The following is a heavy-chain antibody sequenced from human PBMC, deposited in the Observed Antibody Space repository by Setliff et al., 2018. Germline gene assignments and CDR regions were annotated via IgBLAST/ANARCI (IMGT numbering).Heavy chain of an antibody. V-gene: IGHV1-69*05. CDR2: TIPLFGTT. CDR3: AREGVDTRSSTDYRYYMDV. CDR1: GGTFTYYG. J-gene: IGHJ6*03. D-gene: IGHD5-18*01. Sequence: SVKVSCKASGGTFTYYGVSWVRQAPGQGLEWMGGTIPLFGTTDYAQKFHGRLTIITDESTSTASMELTSLTSDDTAVYYCAREGVDTRSSTDYRYYMDVWGKGTTVTVSS.